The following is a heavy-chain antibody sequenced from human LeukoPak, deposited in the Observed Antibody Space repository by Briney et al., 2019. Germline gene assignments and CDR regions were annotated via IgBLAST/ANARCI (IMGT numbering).Heavy chain of an antibody. CDR3: ARAGRSLLRWYFDY. J-gene: IGHJ4*02. Sequence: SETLSLTCTVSGDSISSYYWSWIRQPPGKGLEWIGYVFYTGTTNYNPSLKSRVTISVDTSKNQFSLKLSSVTAADTAVYYCARAGRSLLRWYFDYWGQGTLVTVSS. D-gene: IGHD4-23*01. CDR2: VFYTGTT. CDR1: GDSISSYY. V-gene: IGHV4-59*01.